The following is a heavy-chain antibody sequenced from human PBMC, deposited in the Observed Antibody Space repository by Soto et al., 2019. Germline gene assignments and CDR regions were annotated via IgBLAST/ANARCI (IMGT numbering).Heavy chain of an antibody. V-gene: IGHV3-23*01. Sequence: PGGSLRLSCAASGFTFSNYAMSWVRQAPGKGLEWVSSIRGSGDNTYYADSVNGRFTISRDNSKNTVFLQMNSLRAEDTAVYYCARDTGRYSSSWILPVDYWGQGTXVTVSS. CDR2: IRGSGDNT. D-gene: IGHD6-13*01. CDR3: ARDTGRYSSSWILPVDY. CDR1: GFTFSNYA. J-gene: IGHJ4*02.